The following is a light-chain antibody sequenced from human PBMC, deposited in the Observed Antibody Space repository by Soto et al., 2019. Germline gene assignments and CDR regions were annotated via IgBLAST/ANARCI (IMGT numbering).Light chain of an antibody. V-gene: IGLV1-40*01. Sequence: QAVVTQPPSVSGAPGQRVTISCTGSSSNFGANFDVQWYQQFPGTAPKLLIYGDTIRPSGVPDRFSGFKSGTSASLAITGLQAEYEADYYCQSYDTRLRWVFGGGTKVTVL. CDR1: SSNFGANFD. CDR2: GDT. J-gene: IGLJ2*01. CDR3: QSYDTRLRWV.